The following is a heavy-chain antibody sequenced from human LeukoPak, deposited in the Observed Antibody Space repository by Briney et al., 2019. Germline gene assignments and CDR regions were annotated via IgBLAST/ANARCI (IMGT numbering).Heavy chain of an antibody. Sequence: SSETLSLTCTVSGGSISGYFWSWIRQPPGKGLEWIAYIYSNGGTSYNPSLQSRVTISIGTSNQFSLKLGSVTAADTAVYFCARDSAAAGFLAYWGQGMLVTVSS. J-gene: IGHJ1*01. V-gene: IGHV4-59*01. CDR3: ARDSAAAGFLAY. D-gene: IGHD3-3*01. CDR2: IYSNGGT. CDR1: GGSISGYF.